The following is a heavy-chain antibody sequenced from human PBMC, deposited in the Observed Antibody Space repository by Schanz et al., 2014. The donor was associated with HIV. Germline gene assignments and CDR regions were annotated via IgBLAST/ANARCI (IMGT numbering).Heavy chain of an antibody. V-gene: IGHV3-30*04. CDR3: ARDKGDNWAGYYYYYGMDV. Sequence: VQLVESGGALVQPGGSLRLSCAASGFPFSSYAMHWVRQAPGKGLEWVAVISYDGSNKYYADSVKGRFTISRDNAKNSLYLQMNSLRAEDTAVYYCARDKGDNWAGYYYYYGMDVWGQGTTVIVSS. D-gene: IGHD1-20*01. CDR2: ISYDGSNK. CDR1: GFPFSSYA. J-gene: IGHJ6*02.